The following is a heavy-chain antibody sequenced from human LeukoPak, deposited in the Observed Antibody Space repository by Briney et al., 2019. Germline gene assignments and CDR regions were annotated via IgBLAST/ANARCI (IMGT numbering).Heavy chain of an antibody. Sequence: ASVKVSCKASGYTFTDYYMHWVRQAPGQGLEWMGWINPNGGGTNYAQKFQGRVTMTRDTSITTAYMELSNLKSDDTAVYYCARDHFITIFGVVSNWFDPWGQGTLVTVSS. V-gene: IGHV1-2*02. J-gene: IGHJ5*02. CDR1: GYTFTDYY. CDR2: INPNGGGT. D-gene: IGHD3-3*01. CDR3: ARDHFITIFGVVSNWFDP.